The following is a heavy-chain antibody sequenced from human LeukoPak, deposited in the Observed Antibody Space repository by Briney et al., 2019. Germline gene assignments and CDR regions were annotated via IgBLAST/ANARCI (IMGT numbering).Heavy chain of an antibody. V-gene: IGHV3-74*03. CDR1: GFTFSNFW. CDR3: ARRLYYDTSGSPFDL. Sequence: GGSLRLSCAASGFTFSNFWMSWIRQPPGKGLLWVSRIHGEGSDIEYADSVKGRFTISRDNAKNTLYLQMNSLTAEDTAEYYCARRLYYDTSGSPFDLWGQGTLVTVSS. CDR2: IHGEGSDI. J-gene: IGHJ4*02. D-gene: IGHD3-22*01.